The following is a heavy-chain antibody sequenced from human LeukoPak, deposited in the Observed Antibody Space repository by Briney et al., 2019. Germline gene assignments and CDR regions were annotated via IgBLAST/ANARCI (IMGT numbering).Heavy chain of an antibody. D-gene: IGHD3-22*01. CDR2: IKQDGSEK. CDR1: GFTFSSYW. V-gene: IGHV3-7*01. Sequence: GGSLRLSCAASGFTFSSYWMSWVRLAPGKGLEWVANIKQDGSEKYYVDSVKGRFTISRDNAKNSLYLQMNSLRAEDTAVYYCARDQSYDSSGYYFGYWGQGTLVTVSS. CDR3: ARDQSYDSSGYYFGY. J-gene: IGHJ4*02.